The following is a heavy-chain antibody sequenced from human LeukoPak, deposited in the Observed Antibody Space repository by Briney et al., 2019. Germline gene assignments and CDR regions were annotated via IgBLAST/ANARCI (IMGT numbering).Heavy chain of an antibody. J-gene: IGHJ4*02. CDR2: INPNSGGT. Sequence: ASVKVSCKASGYTFIGYYMHWVRQAPGQGLEWMGWINPNSGGTNYAQKFQGRVTMTRDRSISTAYMELSRLRSDDTAVYYCARLSDFSDSSGYPYYLDFWGQGTLVTVSS. CDR1: GYTFIGYY. CDR3: ARLSDFSDSSGYPYYLDF. D-gene: IGHD3-22*01. V-gene: IGHV1-2*02.